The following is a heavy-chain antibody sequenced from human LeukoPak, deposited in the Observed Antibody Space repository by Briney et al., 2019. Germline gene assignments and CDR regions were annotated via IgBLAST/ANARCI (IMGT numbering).Heavy chain of an antibody. D-gene: IGHD3-10*01. J-gene: IGHJ5*02. CDR1: GGSISSYY. Sequence: SETLSLTCTVSGGSISSYYWSWIRQPPGKGLEWIGYIYYSGSTNYNPSLKSRVTISVDTSKNQFSLKLSSVTAADTAVYYCARQVRGNWFDLWGQGTLVTVSS. CDR2: IYYSGST. CDR3: ARQVRGNWFDL. V-gene: IGHV4-59*08.